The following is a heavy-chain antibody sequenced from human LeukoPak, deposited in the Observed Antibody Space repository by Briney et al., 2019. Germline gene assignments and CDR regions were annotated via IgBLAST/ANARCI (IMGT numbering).Heavy chain of an antibody. Sequence: GGSLRLSCTVSGFTFRGFGMHWVRQFPGKGLQWVAFIRYDGSNKYYADSVKGRFTISRDNSKNTLYLQMNSLRAEDTAVYYCAKEGRDIVVVPAAILYYYYYYMDVWGKGTTVTVSS. V-gene: IGHV3-30*02. J-gene: IGHJ6*03. CDR3: AKEGRDIVVVPAAILYYYYYYMDV. CDR1: GFTFRGFG. CDR2: IRYDGSNK. D-gene: IGHD2-2*02.